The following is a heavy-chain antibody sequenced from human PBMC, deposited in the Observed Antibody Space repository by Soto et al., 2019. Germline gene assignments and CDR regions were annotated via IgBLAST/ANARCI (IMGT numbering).Heavy chain of an antibody. CDR1: GFTFSSYA. CDR3: AKDTGQSDAFDI. D-gene: IGHD1-1*01. V-gene: IGHV3-23*01. J-gene: IGHJ3*02. Sequence: GGSLRLSCAASGFTFSSYAMSWVRQAPGKGLEWVSAISGSGGSTYYADSVKGRFTISRDNSKNTLYLQMNSLRAEDTTVYYCAKDTGQSDAFDIWGQGTMVTVSS. CDR2: ISGSGGST.